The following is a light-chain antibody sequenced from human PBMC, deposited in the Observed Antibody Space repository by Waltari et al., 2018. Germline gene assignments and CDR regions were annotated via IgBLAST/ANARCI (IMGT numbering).Light chain of an antibody. CDR3: QQYYSDTPYT. CDR1: QGIRNS. CDR2: GAS. J-gene: IGKJ2*01. V-gene: IGKV1-NL1*01. Sequence: DIQMTQSPSSLSASVGDRVTITCRASQGIRNSLAWYQQKPGKAPKLLLYGASTLGSGVPSRFSGSGSGTDYTLTISSLQPEDFATYYCQQYYSDTPYTFGQGTKLEIK.